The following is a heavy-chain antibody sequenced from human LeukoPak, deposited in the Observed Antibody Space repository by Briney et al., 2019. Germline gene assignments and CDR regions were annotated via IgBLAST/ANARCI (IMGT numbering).Heavy chain of an antibody. CDR2: IYHSGST. D-gene: IGHD1-1*01. CDR3: AGQRSMAPLFDP. CDR1: GLSISSGGYS. Sequence: SQTLSLTCAVSGLSISSGGYSWRWIRQPPGKGLEWIGYIYHSGSTYYNPSLKSRVTMSVDRSKNQFSLKLNSVTAADTAVYYCAGQRSMAPLFDPWGQGTLVTVSS. J-gene: IGHJ5*02. V-gene: IGHV4-30-2*01.